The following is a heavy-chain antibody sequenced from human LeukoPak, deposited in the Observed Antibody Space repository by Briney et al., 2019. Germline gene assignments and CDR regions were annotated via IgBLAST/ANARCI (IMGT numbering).Heavy chain of an antibody. CDR1: GGSISNYNYD. CDR3: ARHAAGAVVPAAMGY. D-gene: IGHD2-2*01. J-gene: IGHJ4*02. V-gene: IGHV4-39*01. Sequence: SETLSLTCTVSGGSISNYNYDCGWIRQPPGKGLEWIGSIYYSGRTSYNPSLKSRVTISVDTSKNQFSLKLSSVTAADTAVYYCARHAAGAVVPAAMGYWGQGTLVTVSS. CDR2: IYYSGRT.